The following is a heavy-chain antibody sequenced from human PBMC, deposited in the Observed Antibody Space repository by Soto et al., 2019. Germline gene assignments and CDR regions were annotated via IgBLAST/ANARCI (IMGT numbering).Heavy chain of an antibody. Sequence: ASVKVSCKASGYTFTSYDINWVRQATGQGLEWMGWMNPNSGNTNYAQKLQGRVTMTTDTSTSTAYMELRSLRSDDTAVYYCARVGVRGPNVFYYYYMDVWGKGTTVTVSS. D-gene: IGHD3-10*01. CDR2: MNPNSGNT. CDR1: GYTFTSYD. V-gene: IGHV1-18*01. J-gene: IGHJ6*03. CDR3: ARVGVRGPNVFYYYYMDV.